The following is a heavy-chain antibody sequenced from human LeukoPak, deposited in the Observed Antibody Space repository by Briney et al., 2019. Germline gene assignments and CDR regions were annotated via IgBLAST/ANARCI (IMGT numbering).Heavy chain of an antibody. D-gene: IGHD1-7*01. J-gene: IGHJ6*02. Sequence: GGSLRLSCAASGFSFSSYAMHWVRQAPGKGLEWVAVISYDGSNKYYADSVKGRFTISRDNSKNTLYLQMNSLRAEDTAVYYCARPSNFYYYYYGMDVWGQGTMVTVSS. V-gene: IGHV3-30-3*01. CDR1: GFSFSSYA. CDR3: ARPSNFYYYYYGMDV. CDR2: ISYDGSNK.